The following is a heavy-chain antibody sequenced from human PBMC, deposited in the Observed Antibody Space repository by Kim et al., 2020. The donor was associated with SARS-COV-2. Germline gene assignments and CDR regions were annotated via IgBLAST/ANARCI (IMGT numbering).Heavy chain of an antibody. V-gene: IGHV4-59*08. D-gene: IGHD3-22*01. Sequence: SETLYLTCTVSGGSISSYYWSWIRQPPGKGLEWIGYIYYSGSTNYNPSLKSRVTISVYTSKNQFSLKLSSVTAADTAVYYCARRSSSGYYYGGAFDIWGQGTMVTVSS. CDR2: IYYSGST. CDR3: ARRSSSGYYYGGAFDI. J-gene: IGHJ3*02. CDR1: GGSISSYY.